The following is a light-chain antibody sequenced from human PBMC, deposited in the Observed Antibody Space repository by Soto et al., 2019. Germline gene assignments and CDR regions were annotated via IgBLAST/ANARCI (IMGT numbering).Light chain of an antibody. Sequence: QSVLTQPPSASGSPGQSVTISCTGTSSDVGGYNYVSWYQQHPGKAPKLMIYEVSKRPSGVPDRFSGSKSGNTASLTVSGLQAEDEADYYCSSYAGSNNSFGTVTKLTVL. CDR1: SSDVGGYNY. CDR3: SSYAGSNNS. CDR2: EVS. J-gene: IGLJ1*01. V-gene: IGLV2-8*01.